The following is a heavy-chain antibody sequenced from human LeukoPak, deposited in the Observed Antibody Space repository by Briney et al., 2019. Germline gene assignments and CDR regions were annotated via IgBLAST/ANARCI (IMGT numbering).Heavy chain of an antibody. V-gene: IGHV3-33*08. CDR3: ARGTDYQMNYYYYGMDV. CDR2: IWYDGSNK. Sequence: GGSLRLSCAASGFTVSSNYMSWVRQAPGKGLEWVAVIWYDGSNKYYADSVKGRFTISRDNSKNTLYLQMNSLRAEDTAVYYCARGTDYQMNYYYYGMDVWGQGTTVTVSS. CDR1: GFTVSSNY. D-gene: IGHD1-1*01. J-gene: IGHJ6*02.